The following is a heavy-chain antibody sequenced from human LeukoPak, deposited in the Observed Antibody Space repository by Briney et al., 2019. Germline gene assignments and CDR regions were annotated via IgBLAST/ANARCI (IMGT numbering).Heavy chain of an antibody. Sequence: SQALSLTCTVSGGSISSGGYYWRWIRQHPGKGLEWIGYIYYSGSTYYNPSLKSRVTISVHTYKNQFSLKLSSVTAADTAVYSVAREIGPGPRRTTGVAGIDPWGQGTLVTGSP. D-gene: IGHD4-11*01. CDR3: AREIGPGPRRTTGVAGIDP. J-gene: IGHJ5*02. CDR2: IYYSGST. V-gene: IGHV4-31*03. CDR1: GGSISSGGYY.